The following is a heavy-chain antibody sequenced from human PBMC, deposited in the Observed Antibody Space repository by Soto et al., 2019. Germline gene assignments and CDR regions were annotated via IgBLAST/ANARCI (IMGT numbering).Heavy chain of an antibody. CDR1: GFSFSSYY. CDR2: INKDRSDI. Sequence: EVQLVESGGGLVQRGGSLRLSCVASGFSFSSYYMTWIRQAPGKGLEWVVNINKDRSDIHGVGSVMGRFTNTRDNAKDSLYLQMNSLRAEETAVYYCAIENFYYTDVWGKGTTVTVSS. CDR3: AIENFYYTDV. V-gene: IGHV3-7*01. J-gene: IGHJ6*03.